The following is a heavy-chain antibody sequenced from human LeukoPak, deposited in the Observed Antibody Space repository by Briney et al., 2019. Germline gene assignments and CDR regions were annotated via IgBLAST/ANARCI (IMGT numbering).Heavy chain of an antibody. V-gene: IGHV3-30*02. D-gene: IGHD2-2*01. CDR3: AKEGRVEYQLPPNY. J-gene: IGHJ4*02. CDR2: IRYDENNK. CDR1: GFSFRNYG. Sequence: GGSLRLSCAASGFSFRNYGMHWVRQAPGKGLEWVAFIRYDENNKYYADSVKGRFTISRDNSKNTLYLQMNSLRAEDTAVYYCAKEGRVEYQLPPNYWGQGTLVTVSS.